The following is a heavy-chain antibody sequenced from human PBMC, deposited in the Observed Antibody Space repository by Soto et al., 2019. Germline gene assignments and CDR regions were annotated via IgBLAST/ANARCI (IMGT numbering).Heavy chain of an antibody. CDR1: GFTFSGYA. V-gene: IGHV3-73*02. CDR3: ARDIVVVGPWYFDY. J-gene: IGHJ4*02. Sequence: EVQLVESGGGLVQPGGSLKLSCAASGFTFSGYAMHWVRQASGKGLEWVGRIRSKANGYATTYGASVKGRFTISRDDSKNTAYLQMNSLKTEDTAMYYCARDIVVVGPWYFDYWGQGTLVTVSS. D-gene: IGHD2-15*01. CDR2: IRSKANGYAT.